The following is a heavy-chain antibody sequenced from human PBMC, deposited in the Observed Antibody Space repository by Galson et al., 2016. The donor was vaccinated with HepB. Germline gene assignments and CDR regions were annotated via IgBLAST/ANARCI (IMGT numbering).Heavy chain of an antibody. CDR1: GYKFANYW. CDR2: IYPGDLDI. CDR3: ARHTFHFDY. J-gene: IGHJ4*02. Sequence: QSGAEVKKPGESLKISCKGSGYKFANYWIGWVRQMPRKGLEWMGIIYPGDLDIKYSPSFQGLVTISVDKSTSTVYLQWSSLKASDPAMYYCARHTFHFDYWGQGTQVTVSS. V-gene: IGHV5-51*01.